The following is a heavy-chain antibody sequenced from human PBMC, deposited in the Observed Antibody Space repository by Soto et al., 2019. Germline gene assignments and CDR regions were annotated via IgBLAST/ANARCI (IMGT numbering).Heavy chain of an antibody. V-gene: IGHV3-66*01. D-gene: IGHD3-10*01. J-gene: IGHJ6*01. CDR2: IYSGGST. Sequence: GGSLRLSCAASGFTVSSNYMSRVRQAPGKGLEWVSVIYSGGSTYYADSVKGRFTISRDNSKNTLYLQMNSLRAEDTAVYYCARDGGSGSYYKISYGMEVWGQGATVPVSS. CDR3: ARDGGSGSYYKISYGMEV. CDR1: GFTVSSNY.